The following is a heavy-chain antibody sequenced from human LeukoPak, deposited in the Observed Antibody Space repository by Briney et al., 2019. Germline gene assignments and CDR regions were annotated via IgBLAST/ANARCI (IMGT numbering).Heavy chain of an antibody. J-gene: IGHJ4*02. CDR1: GFAVSSNY. Sequence: TGGSLRLSCAASGFAVSSNYMSWVRQAPGKGPEWVSVIYSGGSTYYADSVKGRFTISRDNSKNTLYLQMNSLRAEDTAVYYCARAATEYYDFWSGYWTYFDYWGQGTLVTVSS. V-gene: IGHV3-53*01. D-gene: IGHD3-3*01. CDR3: ARAATEYYDFWSGYWTYFDY. CDR2: IYSGGST.